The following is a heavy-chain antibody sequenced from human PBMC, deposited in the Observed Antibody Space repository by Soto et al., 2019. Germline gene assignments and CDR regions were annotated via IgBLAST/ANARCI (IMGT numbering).Heavy chain of an antibody. CDR1: GVTFSRYA. Sequence: QVQLVPSGAAVKKPGSSVKVSCKASGVTFSRYAISWVRQAPGQGLEWMGGIIPSFGTANYAQKFQGRVTITADESTSTAHMELSSLRSEDTAVYYCVRPGPYSSSTYGMDVWGQGTTVTVSS. CDR3: VRPGPYSSSTYGMDV. J-gene: IGHJ6*02. V-gene: IGHV1-69*01. D-gene: IGHD6-6*01. CDR2: IIPSFGTA.